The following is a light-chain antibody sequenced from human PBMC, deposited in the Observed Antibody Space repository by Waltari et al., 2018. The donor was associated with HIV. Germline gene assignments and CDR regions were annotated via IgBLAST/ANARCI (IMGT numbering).Light chain of an antibody. CDR1: YLGSGY. CDR2: QDN. J-gene: IGLJ2*01. Sequence: SYELTQPPSVSVSPGQPATITCSGDYLGSGYVSWYQQKPGQSPLLVIYQDNKRPSEIPDRFAGANSGNTATLTISGTQSIDEADYYCQAWDSGVVIFGGGTKLTVL. CDR3: QAWDSGVVI. V-gene: IGLV3-1*01.